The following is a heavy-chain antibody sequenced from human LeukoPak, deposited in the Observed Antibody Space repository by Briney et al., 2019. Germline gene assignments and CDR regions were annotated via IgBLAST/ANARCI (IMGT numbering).Heavy chain of an antibody. V-gene: IGHV4-31*03. Sequence: PSETLSLTCTVSGGSISSGGYYWSWIRQHPGKGLEWIGYIYYTGSTYYNPSLKSRGAISGDTSKNQFSLNLRSVTAADTAVYYCPRVNGLVEAAEGAFDIWGQGTMVTVSS. CDR2: IYYTGST. CDR3: PRVNGLVEAAEGAFDI. J-gene: IGHJ3*02. CDR1: GGSISSGGYY. D-gene: IGHD2-2*01.